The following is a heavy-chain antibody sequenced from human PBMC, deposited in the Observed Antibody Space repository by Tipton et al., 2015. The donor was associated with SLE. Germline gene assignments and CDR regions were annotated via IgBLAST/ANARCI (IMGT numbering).Heavy chain of an antibody. CDR3: VRTFRQTGPTGGFDL. V-gene: IGHV5-51*03. CDR2: IYPGDSDT. J-gene: IGHJ4*02. Sequence: QLVQSGAEVKKPGESLKISCKGSGYSFTSYWIGWVRQMPGKGLEWMGIIYPGDSDTRYSPSFQGQVTISADRSISTAYLQWSSLKASDTAVYHCVRTFRQTGPTGGFDLWGQGTMITVSS. D-gene: IGHD7-27*01. CDR1: GYSFTSYW.